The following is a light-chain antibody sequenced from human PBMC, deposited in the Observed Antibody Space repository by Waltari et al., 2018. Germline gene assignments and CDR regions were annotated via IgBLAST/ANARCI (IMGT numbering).Light chain of an antibody. J-gene: IGKJ4*01. CDR1: QSLSSH. V-gene: IGKV3-15*01. CDR3: QQYDNWPLT. CDR2: GAS. Sequence: ETVMTQSPATLSVSPGETATLSCRASQSLSSHLAWYQQKPGQAPRLLIYGASTRATGTPVRFSGSGSGTEFTLSISSLQSEDFAVYYCQQYDNWPLTFGGGTKVEIK.